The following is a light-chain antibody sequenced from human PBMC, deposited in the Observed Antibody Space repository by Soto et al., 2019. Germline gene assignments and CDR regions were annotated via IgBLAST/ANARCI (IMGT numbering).Light chain of an antibody. V-gene: IGKV1-39*01. CDR2: AAS. Sequence: DIQMTQSPYSLSASVGDRVTITCRASQSISSYLNWYQQKPGKAPKLLIYAASSLQSGVPSRFSGSGSGTDFTLTISSLQPADFATYYCQQSYSTPLTFGGGTKVEIK. CDR3: QQSYSTPLT. J-gene: IGKJ4*01. CDR1: QSISSY.